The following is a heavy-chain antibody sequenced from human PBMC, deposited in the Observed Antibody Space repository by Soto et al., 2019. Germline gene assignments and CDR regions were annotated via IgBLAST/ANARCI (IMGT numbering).Heavy chain of an antibody. J-gene: IGHJ4*02. Sequence: SETLSLTCTVSGGSISSGDYYWSWIRQPPGKGLEWIGYIYYSGSTYYNPSLKSRVTISVDTSKNQFSLKLSSVTAADTAVYYCARGSYDSSGYYVDYWGQGTLVTVLL. CDR2: IYYSGST. CDR3: ARGSYDSSGYYVDY. CDR1: GGSISSGDYY. D-gene: IGHD3-22*01. V-gene: IGHV4-30-4*01.